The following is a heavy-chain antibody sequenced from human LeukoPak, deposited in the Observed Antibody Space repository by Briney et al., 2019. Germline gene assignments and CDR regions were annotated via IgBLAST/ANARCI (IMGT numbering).Heavy chain of an antibody. V-gene: IGHV1-2*02. D-gene: IGHD3-10*01. J-gene: IGHJ4*02. CDR3: ARDGDYGTGSYYRGCIDS. CDR1: GYSFTAFY. CDR2: IHPRRGDT. Sequence: ASVKVSCKTSGYSFTAFYIHWVRQAPGQGLEWMEGIHPRRGDTNYAQKFQGRVTMTRDTSISTASLDLGSLRSDDTAVYYCARDGDYGTGSYYRGCIDSWGQGTPVTVSP.